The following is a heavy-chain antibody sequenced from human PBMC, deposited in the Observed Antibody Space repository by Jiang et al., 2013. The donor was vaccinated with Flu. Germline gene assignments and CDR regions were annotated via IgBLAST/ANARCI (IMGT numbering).Heavy chain of an antibody. CDR2: IYASGNT. Sequence: GPGLVKPSQTLSLTCTVSGGSISSDGYYWTWIRQPAGKELEWIGRIYASGNTNYNPSLKSRITISLDTSRNQFSLRLSSVTAADTAVYYCARDCSGATCYSGRNGMDVWG. D-gene: IGHD2-15*01. J-gene: IGHJ6*01. CDR3: ARDCSGATCYSGRNGMDV. CDR1: GGSISSDGYY. V-gene: IGHV4-61*02.